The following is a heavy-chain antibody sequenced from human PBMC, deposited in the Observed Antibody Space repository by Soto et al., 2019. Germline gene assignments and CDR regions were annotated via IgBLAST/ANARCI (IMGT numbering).Heavy chain of an antibody. CDR3: ARLGAYYQSLDP. V-gene: IGHV4-59*08. CDR2: IYYSGST. CDR1: GGSISPYY. D-gene: IGHD2-21*01. Sequence: PSETLSLTCTVSGGSISPYYWSWIRQPPGKGLEWIGYIYYSGSTTYNPSLKSRVTISVDTSKNQFSLKVSSVTASDTAVYYCARLGAYYQSLDPWGQGTLVTVSS. J-gene: IGHJ5*02.